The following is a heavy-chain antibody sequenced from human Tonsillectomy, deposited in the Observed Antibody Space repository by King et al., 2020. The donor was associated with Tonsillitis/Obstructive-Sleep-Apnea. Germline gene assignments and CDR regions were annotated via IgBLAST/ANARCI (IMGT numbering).Heavy chain of an antibody. D-gene: IGHD1-7*01. CDR3: ARSSWNYGYYYYMDV. V-gene: IGHV4-34*01. CDR2: INHSGST. CDR1: GGSFSGYY. Sequence: VQLQQWGAGLLKPSENLSLNCAVYGGSFSGYYWSWIRQPPGKGLEWIGEINHSGSTNYNSSLKSRVTISVDTSKNQFSLKLSSVTAADTAVYYCARSSWNYGYYYYMDVWGKGTTVTVSS. J-gene: IGHJ6*03.